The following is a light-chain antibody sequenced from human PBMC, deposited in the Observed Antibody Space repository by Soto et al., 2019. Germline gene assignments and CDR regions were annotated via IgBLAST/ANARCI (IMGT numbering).Light chain of an antibody. V-gene: IGKV3D-11*01. CDR1: QGVGST. Sequence: ELVLTQSPATVSVSPGERATLSCRASQGVGSTLAWYQQEPGRAPRLLIYDASTRATGIPARFSGSGSGTDFPTTSTLQSPEYFAVYCCQHRFSWPTFGQGTKVDIK. CDR3: QHRFSWPT. J-gene: IGKJ1*01. CDR2: DAS.